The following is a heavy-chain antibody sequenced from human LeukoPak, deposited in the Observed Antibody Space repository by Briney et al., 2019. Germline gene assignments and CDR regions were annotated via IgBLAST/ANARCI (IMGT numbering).Heavy chain of an antibody. J-gene: IGHJ6*02. V-gene: IGHV1-18*01. CDR2: ISAYNGNT. CDR1: ADTYSGEG. D-gene: IGHD1-26*01. Sequence: VSYKAAADTYSGEGGKWVGHGAGQRLEKKRWISAYNGNTNYAQKLQGRVTMTTDTSTSTAYMELRSLRSDDTAVYYCARVDHMGALYGMDVWGQGTTVTVFS. CDR3: ARVDHMGALYGMDV.